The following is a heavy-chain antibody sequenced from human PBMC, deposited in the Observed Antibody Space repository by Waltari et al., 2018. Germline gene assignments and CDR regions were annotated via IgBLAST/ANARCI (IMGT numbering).Heavy chain of an antibody. CDR3: AKDRDQDGDYGIPNWFDP. D-gene: IGHD4-17*01. J-gene: IGHJ5*02. CDR1: GFTFSSYG. Sequence: QVQLVESGGGVVQPGGSLRLSCAASGFTFSSYGMHWVRQAPGTGLEWVAFIRYDGSNKYYADSVKGRFTISRDNSKNTLYLQMNSLRAEDTAVYYCAKDRDQDGDYGIPNWFDPWGQGTLVTVSS. CDR2: IRYDGSNK. V-gene: IGHV3-30*02.